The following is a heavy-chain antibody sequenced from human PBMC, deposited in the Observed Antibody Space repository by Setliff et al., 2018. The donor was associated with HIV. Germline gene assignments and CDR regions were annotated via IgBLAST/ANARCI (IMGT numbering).Heavy chain of an antibody. CDR3: ARGPPLAAGYMDV. D-gene: IGHD6-25*01. Sequence: GASVKVSCKATGGTFRNYSINYVRQAPGQGLEWMGGIVPIFGTANYAQKFQGRITITADESSSAAYMELSSLRSEDTAVYYCARGPPLAAGYMDVWGKGTTVTVSS. CDR2: IVPIFGTA. V-gene: IGHV1-69*13. J-gene: IGHJ6*03. CDR1: GGTFRNYS.